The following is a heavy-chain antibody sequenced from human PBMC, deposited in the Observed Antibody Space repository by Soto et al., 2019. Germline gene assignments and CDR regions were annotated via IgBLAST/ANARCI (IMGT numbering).Heavy chain of an antibody. V-gene: IGHV4-34*01. CDR1: GGSFNVYY. Sequence: SETLSLTCAVSGGSFNVYYWNWIRQPPGKELEWIGEVNHSGSTNYNSSLRSRVTISVDTSKNQFSLELSSVTAADTAVYYCATRFYDSSGYYLFYFDSWGQGTLVTVSS. CDR3: ATRFYDSSGYYLFYFDS. CDR2: VNHSGST. D-gene: IGHD3-22*01. J-gene: IGHJ4*02.